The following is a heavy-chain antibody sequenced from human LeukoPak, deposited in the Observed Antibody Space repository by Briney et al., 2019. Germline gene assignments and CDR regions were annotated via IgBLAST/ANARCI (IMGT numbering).Heavy chain of an antibody. V-gene: IGHV4-59*01. J-gene: IGHJ6*03. CDR1: GGSISSYY. D-gene: IGHD5-24*01. CDR2: IYYIEST. Sequence: KASQTLSLTCTVSGGSISSYYWSWIRQPPGNGLESIGFIYYIESTNYNPSLKSRVTISVDTSKNQYSLKLCSVTAADTAVYYCARNYVEMATITLTGERGDYYYYYMDVWGKGTTVTVSS. CDR3: ARNYVEMATITLTGERGDYYYYYMDV.